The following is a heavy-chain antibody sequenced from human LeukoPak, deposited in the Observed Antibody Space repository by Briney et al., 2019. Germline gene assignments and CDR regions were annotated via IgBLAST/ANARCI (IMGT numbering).Heavy chain of an antibody. CDR2: IKHDGSEK. Sequence: PGGSLRLSCAASGFTFTDYYMSWIRQAPGKGPEWVASIKHDGSEKYYVDSVKGRFTISRDNAKNSLYLQMNSLRAEDTAVYYCARGGKRSVGPWGQGTLVTVSS. D-gene: IGHD5-24*01. CDR1: GFTFTDYY. J-gene: IGHJ5*02. CDR3: ARGGKRSVGP. V-gene: IGHV3-7*01.